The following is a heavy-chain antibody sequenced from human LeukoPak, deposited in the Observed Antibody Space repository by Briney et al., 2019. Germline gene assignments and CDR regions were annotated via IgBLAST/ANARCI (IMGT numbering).Heavy chain of an antibody. CDR2: IYRSGST. CDR1: GGSISSGSYY. D-gene: IGHD1-26*01. J-gene: IGHJ3*02. Sequence: SETLSLTCTVSGGSISSGSYYWSWIRQPAGKRLEWIGHIYRSGSTNYNPSLKSRVTISVDTSKNQFSLKLSSVTAADTAVYYCARDAEVGIVGAPDAFDIWGQGTMVTVSS. V-gene: IGHV4-61*09. CDR3: ARDAEVGIVGAPDAFDI.